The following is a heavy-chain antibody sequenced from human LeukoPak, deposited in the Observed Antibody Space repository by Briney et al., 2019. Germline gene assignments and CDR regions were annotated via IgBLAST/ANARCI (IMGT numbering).Heavy chain of an antibody. CDR1: GFTFSSYA. CDR2: ISGSGTTT. Sequence: GGSLRLSCAASGFTFSSYAMSWVRQAPGKGLEWVSGISGSGTTTYYADSVKGRFTISRDNSKNTVHLQMNSLRAEDTALYYCAKVIYSNYGFFDYWGQGTLVTVSS. D-gene: IGHD4-11*01. V-gene: IGHV3-23*01. J-gene: IGHJ4*02. CDR3: AKVIYSNYGFFDY.